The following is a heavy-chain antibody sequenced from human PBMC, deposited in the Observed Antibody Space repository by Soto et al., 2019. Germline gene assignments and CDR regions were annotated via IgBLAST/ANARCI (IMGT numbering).Heavy chain of an antibody. D-gene: IGHD6-6*01. V-gene: IGHV4-30-4*01. J-gene: IGHJ4*02. CDR3: ARVGSSIATRPFDY. Sequence: PSETLSLTCTVSGGSISSGNYYWSWIRQPPGKGLEWIGFISYSGSAYYNPSLKSRVTISVDTSKNQFSLKLSSVTAADTAVYYCARVGSSIATRPFDYWGQGTLVTVSS. CDR1: GGSISSGNYY. CDR2: ISYSGSA.